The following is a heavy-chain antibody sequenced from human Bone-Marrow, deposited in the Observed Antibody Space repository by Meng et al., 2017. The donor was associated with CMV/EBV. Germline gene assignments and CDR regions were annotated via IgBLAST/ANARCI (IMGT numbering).Heavy chain of an antibody. D-gene: IGHD4-23*01. Sequence: GGSLRLSCAASAFSFSAYEMNWVRRAPGKGLEWVSYISGSDSIHYADSVKGRFTISRDNDKNVVYLQMNSLRVDDTAVYYCVRERVSTPGDAFDMWGQGTMVTVSS. J-gene: IGHJ3*02. CDR3: VRERVSTPGDAFDM. V-gene: IGHV3-69-1*02. CDR2: ISGSDSI. CDR1: AFSFSAYE.